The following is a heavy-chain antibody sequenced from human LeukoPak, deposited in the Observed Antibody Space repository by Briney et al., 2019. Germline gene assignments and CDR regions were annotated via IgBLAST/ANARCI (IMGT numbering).Heavy chain of an antibody. CDR2: INPSGCST. CDR3: ARDKGIAARSYYYYMDV. D-gene: IGHD6-6*01. CDR1: GYTFTSYY. V-gene: IGHV1-46*01. J-gene: IGHJ6*03. Sequence: ASVKVSCKASGYTFTSYYMHWVRQAPGQGLDWMGVINPSGCSTSYAQKFQGRVTMTRDMSTSTVYMELSSLRSEDTAVYYCARDKGIAARSYYYYMDVWGKGTTVTVSS.